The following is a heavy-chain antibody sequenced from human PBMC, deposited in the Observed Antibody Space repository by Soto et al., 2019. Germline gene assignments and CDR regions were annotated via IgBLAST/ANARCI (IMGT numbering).Heavy chain of an antibody. CDR2: MNNDGSYT. D-gene: IGHD6-13*01. J-gene: IGHJ3*02. V-gene: IGHV3-74*01. CDR1: GFTFSSYW. Sequence: EVQLVESGGGLVQPGGSLRLSCAASGFTFSSYWKYWVRQAPGKGLEWVSHMNNDGSYTIYAESVKGRFTFSRDNAKNTLYLQMNRLRAEDTAVYYCVRGGYMHACDIWGQGTMVTVSS. CDR3: VRGGYMHACDI.